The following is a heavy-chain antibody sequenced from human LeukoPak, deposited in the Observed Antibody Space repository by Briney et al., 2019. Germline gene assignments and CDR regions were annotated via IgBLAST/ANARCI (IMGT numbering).Heavy chain of an antibody. CDR2: MNPNSGNT. CDR1: GYTFTSYD. Sequence: ASVKVSCKASGYTFTSYDINWVRQATGQGLEWMGWMNPNSGNTGYAQKFQGRVTMTRNTSISTAYMELSSLRSEDTAVYYCARVRYCSGGSCYVRSRRNWFDPWGQGTLVTVSS. V-gene: IGHV1-8*01. J-gene: IGHJ5*02. CDR3: ARVRYCSGGSCYVRSRRNWFDP. D-gene: IGHD2-15*01.